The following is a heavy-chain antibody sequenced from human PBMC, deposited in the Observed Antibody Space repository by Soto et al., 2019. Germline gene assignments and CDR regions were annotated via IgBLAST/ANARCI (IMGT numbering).Heavy chain of an antibody. CDR1: GYTFSNYG. D-gene: IGHD2-2*01. V-gene: IGHV1-18*01. Sequence: QVQLVQSGGEVKRPGASVKASCKTPGYTFSNYGITWVRQAPGQPLEWLGWISLYSDGANYAQKLQGRVSMTTDTSTTTAYMELRSLRSDDTAVYYCARVVPGAEAWFGPWGQGTLGTVSS. CDR2: ISLYSDGA. CDR3: ARVVPGAEAWFGP. J-gene: IGHJ5*02.